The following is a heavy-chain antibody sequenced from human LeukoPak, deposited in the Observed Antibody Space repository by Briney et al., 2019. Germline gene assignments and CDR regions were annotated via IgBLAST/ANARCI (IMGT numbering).Heavy chain of an antibody. Sequence: GGSLRLSCTASGFTFDDYAMHWVRQAPGKGLEWVSLISGDGGSTYYADSVKGRFTISRDNAKNSVYLQMNSLRAEDTAVYYCAGSSGWLFDYWGQGSLVAVSS. D-gene: IGHD6-19*01. CDR1: GFTFDDYA. J-gene: IGHJ4*02. CDR2: ISGDGGST. CDR3: AGSSGWLFDY. V-gene: IGHV3-43*02.